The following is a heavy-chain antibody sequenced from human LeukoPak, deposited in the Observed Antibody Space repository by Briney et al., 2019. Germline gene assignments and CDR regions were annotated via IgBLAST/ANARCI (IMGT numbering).Heavy chain of an antibody. D-gene: IGHD2-15*01. V-gene: IGHV4-31*03. CDR2: IYYSGST. J-gene: IGHJ6*02. Sequence: PSETLSLTCTVSGGSISSGGYYWSWIRQHPGKGLEWIGYIYYSGSTYYNPSLKSRVTISVDTSKNQFSLKLSSVTAADTAVYYCARDYSCSGGSCYFGNLYGMDVWGQGTTVTVSS. CDR1: GGSISSGGYY. CDR3: ARDYSCSGGSCYFGNLYGMDV.